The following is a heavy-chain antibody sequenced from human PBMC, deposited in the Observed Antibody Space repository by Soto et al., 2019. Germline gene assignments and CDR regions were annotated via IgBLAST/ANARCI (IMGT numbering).Heavy chain of an antibody. J-gene: IGHJ4*02. CDR2: LNGGGDGP. CDR1: GFTFSNYA. Sequence: PGGSLRLSCTGSGFTFSNYAMSWVRQAPGRGLEWVSSLNGGGDGPHYADSVKGRFTISRDNSRNTLYLQMTSLSADDTAVYYCAKDPGNARHFDCWGQGTLVTVSS. V-gene: IGHV3-23*01. CDR3: AKDPGNARHFDC. D-gene: IGHD6-25*01.